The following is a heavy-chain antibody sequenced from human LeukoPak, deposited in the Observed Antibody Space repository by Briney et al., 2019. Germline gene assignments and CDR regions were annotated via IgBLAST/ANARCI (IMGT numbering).Heavy chain of an antibody. CDR1: GYTFTGYY. V-gene: IGHV1-2*02. Sequence: ASVKVSCKASGYTFTGYYMHWVRQAPGQGLEWMGWINPNSGGTNYAQKFQGRVTMTRDTSISTAYMELSRLRSDDTAVYDCARDRSWYWNDGVDAFDIWGQGTMVTVSS. J-gene: IGHJ3*02. CDR3: ARDRSWYWNDGVDAFDI. CDR2: INPNSGGT. D-gene: IGHD1-1*01.